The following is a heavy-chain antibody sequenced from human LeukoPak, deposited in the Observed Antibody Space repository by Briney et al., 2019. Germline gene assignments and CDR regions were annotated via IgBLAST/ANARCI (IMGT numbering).Heavy chain of an antibody. CDR2: ISGSGGST. CDR1: GFTFSSYA. D-gene: IGHD3-16*01. Sequence: SGGSLRLSCAASGFTFSSYAMSWVRQAPGKGLEWVSAISGSGGSTYYADSVKGRFTISRDNAKNSLYLQMNSLRAEDTAVYYCARDFSYVPGYWGQGTLVTVSS. CDR3: ARDFSYVPGY. J-gene: IGHJ4*02. V-gene: IGHV3-23*01.